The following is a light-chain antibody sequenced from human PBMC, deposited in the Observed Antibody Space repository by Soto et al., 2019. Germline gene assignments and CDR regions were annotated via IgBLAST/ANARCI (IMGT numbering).Light chain of an antibody. V-gene: IGKV3-11*01. J-gene: IGKJ5*01. Sequence: EIVLTQSPATLSLSPGERATLSCRASQSVGSYLAWYQQKPGQAPRLLIYGASNRATGIPARFSGSGCGTYFALSISHLKAEDFAVYYCQKHSNCPSSITFGHGTRLE. CDR3: QKHSNCPSSIT. CDR2: GAS. CDR1: QSVGSY.